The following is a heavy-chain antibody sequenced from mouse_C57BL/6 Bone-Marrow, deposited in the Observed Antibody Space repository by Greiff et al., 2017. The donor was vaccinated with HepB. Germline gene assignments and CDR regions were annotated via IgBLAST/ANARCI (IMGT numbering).Heavy chain of an antibody. CDR1: GYTFTDYE. Sequence: VQLMESGAELVRPGASVTLSCKASGYTFTDYEMHWVKQTPVHGLEWIGAIDPETGGTAYNQKFKGKAILTADKSSSTAYMELRSLTSEDSAVYYCTRRDLLWDYWGQGTTLTVSS. V-gene: IGHV1-15*01. D-gene: IGHD2-1*01. CDR3: TRRDLLWDY. J-gene: IGHJ2*01. CDR2: IDPETGGT.